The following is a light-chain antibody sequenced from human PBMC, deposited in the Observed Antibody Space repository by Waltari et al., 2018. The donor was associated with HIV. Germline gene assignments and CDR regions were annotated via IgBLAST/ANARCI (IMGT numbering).Light chain of an antibody. CDR3: YSTDSSGNHWV. CDR1: ALPKKY. Sequence: SYELTQPPSVSVSPGQTARITCSGDALPKKYAYWYQQKSGQAPVLVIYEDSKRPSGIHEGFSGASSGTMATLTISGAQVVDEADYYCYSTDSSGNHWVFGTGTKVTVL. V-gene: IGLV3-10*01. CDR2: EDS. J-gene: IGLJ1*01.